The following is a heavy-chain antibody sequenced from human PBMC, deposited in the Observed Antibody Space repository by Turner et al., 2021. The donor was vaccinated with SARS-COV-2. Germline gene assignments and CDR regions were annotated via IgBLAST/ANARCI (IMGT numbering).Heavy chain of an antibody. J-gene: IGHJ4*02. Sequence: QVQLVQSGADVKKPGASVKVSCKASGYTFTNYDINWVRQATGQGLEWMGWMNPNGGNTGYAQKFQSRVTMTGNTSISTTYMELSSLGSEDTAVYYCARGMFRFGGVIVRPFDYWGQGTLVTVSS. CDR1: GYTFTNYD. CDR2: MNPNGGNT. CDR3: ARGMFRFGGVIVRPFDY. D-gene: IGHD3-16*02. V-gene: IGHV1-8*01.